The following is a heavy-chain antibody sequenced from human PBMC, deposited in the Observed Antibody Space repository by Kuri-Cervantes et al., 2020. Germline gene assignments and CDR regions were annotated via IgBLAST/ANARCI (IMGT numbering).Heavy chain of an antibody. V-gene: IGHV3-9*01. J-gene: IGHJ1*01. Sequence: SLKISCAASGFGFDNYAMHWVRQAPGKGLEWVSGISWNSGSVGYADSVKGRFTISRDNAKNSLYLHMNSLRAEDTALYYCAKDPYGDYANSGYFQHWGQGTLVTDSS. CDR1: GFGFDNYA. CDR3: AKDPYGDYANSGYFQH. CDR2: ISWNSGSV. D-gene: IGHD4-17*01.